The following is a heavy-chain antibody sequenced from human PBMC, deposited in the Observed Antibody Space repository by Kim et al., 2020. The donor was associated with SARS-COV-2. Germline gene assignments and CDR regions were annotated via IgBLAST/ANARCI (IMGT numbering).Heavy chain of an antibody. J-gene: IGHJ2*01. CDR1: GGSVNDYY. D-gene: IGHD6-13*01. CDR2: ISQSGLT. Sequence: SETLSLTCGVHGGSVNDYYWTWIRQFPGKGLEWIGEISQSGLTNYNPSLENRVIMSVDTAKKQLSLNLTSVSAADTAVYYCGRERYSSGWYGMICLWGRGTLVTVSS. CDR3: GRERYSSGWYGMICL. V-gene: IGHV4-34*01.